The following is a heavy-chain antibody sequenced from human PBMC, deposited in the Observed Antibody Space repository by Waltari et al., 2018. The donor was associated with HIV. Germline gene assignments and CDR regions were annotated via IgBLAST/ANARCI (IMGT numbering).Heavy chain of an antibody. D-gene: IGHD1-26*01. CDR3: AREGRVGFDP. CDR1: GFTFSSYW. V-gene: IGHV3-7*01. Sequence: EVQLVESGGGLVQHGGALRLSCAASGFTFSSYWLSWIRQAPGKGLEWVANIKQDGSEKYYVDSVKGRFTISRDNAKNSLYLQMNSLRAEDTAVYYCAREGRVGFDPWGQGTLVTVSS. J-gene: IGHJ5*02. CDR2: IKQDGSEK.